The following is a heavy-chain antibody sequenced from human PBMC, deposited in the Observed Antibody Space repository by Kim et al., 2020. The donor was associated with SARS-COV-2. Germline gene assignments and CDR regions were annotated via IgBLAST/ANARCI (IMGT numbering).Heavy chain of an antibody. V-gene: IGHV4-39*01. J-gene: IGHJ4*02. CDR1: GGSISSSSYY. CDR3: ARSAAAAGIFAAEGPVGYFDY. Sequence: SETLSLTCTVSGGSISSSSYYWGWIRQPPGKGLEWIGSIYYSGSTYYNPSLKSRVTISVDTSKNQFSLKLSSVTAADTAVYYCARSAAAAGIFAAEGPVGYFDYWGQGTLVTVSS. CDR2: IYYSGST. D-gene: IGHD6-13*01.